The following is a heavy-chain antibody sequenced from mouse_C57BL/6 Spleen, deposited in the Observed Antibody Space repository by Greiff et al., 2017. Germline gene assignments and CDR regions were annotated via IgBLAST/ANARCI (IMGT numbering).Heavy chain of an antibody. CDR2: IYPRSGNT. CDR1: GYTFTSYG. CDR3: ARGGNYSNNYAMYY. Sequence: QVQLQQSGAELARPGASVKLSCKASGYTFTSYGISWVKQRTGQGLEWIGEIYPRSGNTYYNEKFKGKATLTADKSSSTAYMELCSLTSEDSAGYICARGGNYSNNYAMYYWGQETSVTVSS. V-gene: IGHV1-81*01. J-gene: IGHJ4*01. D-gene: IGHD2-5*01.